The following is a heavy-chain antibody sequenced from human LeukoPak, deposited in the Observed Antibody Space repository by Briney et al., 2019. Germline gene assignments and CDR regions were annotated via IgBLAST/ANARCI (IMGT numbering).Heavy chain of an antibody. Sequence: SETLSLTCAVYGGSFSGYYWSWIRQPPGEGLEWIGEINHSGSTNYNPSLKSRVTISVDTSKNQFSLKLSSVTAADTAVYYCARHGSGNVRGQGTLVTVSS. J-gene: IGHJ4*02. V-gene: IGHV4-34*01. CDR1: GGSFSGYY. CDR2: INHSGST. CDR3: ARHGSGNV. D-gene: IGHD1-26*01.